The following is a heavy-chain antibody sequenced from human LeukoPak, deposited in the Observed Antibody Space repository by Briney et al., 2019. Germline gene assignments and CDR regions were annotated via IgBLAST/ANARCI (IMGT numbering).Heavy chain of an antibody. V-gene: IGHV3-30*02. CDR1: GFTFSSYG. D-gene: IGHD3-3*01. CDR2: IRYDGSNK. Sequence: GGSLRLSCAASGFTFSSYGMHWVRQAPGKGLEWVAFIRYDGSNKYYADSVKGRFTISRDNSKNTLYLQMNSLRAEDTAAYYCAKDGWGVVINYYYYYMDVWGKGTTVTVSS. J-gene: IGHJ6*03. CDR3: AKDGWGVVINYYYYYMDV.